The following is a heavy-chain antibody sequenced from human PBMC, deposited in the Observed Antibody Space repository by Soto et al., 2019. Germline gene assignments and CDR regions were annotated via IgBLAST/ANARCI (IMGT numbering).Heavy chain of an antibody. Sequence: GESLKISCKGSGYSFTSYWIGWVRQMPGKGLEWMGIIYPGDSDTRYSPSFQGQVTISADKSISTAYLQWSSLKASDTAMYCCARHAPRFLDWLLGFDYGMDVWGQGTTVTVSS. V-gene: IGHV5-51*01. J-gene: IGHJ6*02. CDR1: GYSFTSYW. CDR3: ARHAPRFLDWLLGFDYGMDV. D-gene: IGHD3-3*01. CDR2: IYPGDSDT.